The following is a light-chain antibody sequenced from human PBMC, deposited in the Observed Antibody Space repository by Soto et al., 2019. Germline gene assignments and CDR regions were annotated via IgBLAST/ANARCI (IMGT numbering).Light chain of an antibody. Sequence: QSALTQPASVSGSPGQSITISCTGTSSDVGAYDYVSWYQQHPRKAPKLMIYDVSDRPSAVSNRFSGSKSGNTASLTISGLQAEDEADYYCSSYTSTSTLVFGGGTKLTVL. V-gene: IGLV2-14*01. CDR1: SSDVGAYDY. CDR3: SSYTSTSTLV. J-gene: IGLJ2*01. CDR2: DVS.